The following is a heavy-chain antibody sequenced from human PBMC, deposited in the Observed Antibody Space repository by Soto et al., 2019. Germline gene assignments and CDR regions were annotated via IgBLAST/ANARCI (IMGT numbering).Heavy chain of an antibody. V-gene: IGHV3-7*01. Sequence: PGGSLRLSCEVSGFSSKTHWMSWVRQAPGKGLGWLANMNEDANTKYYMDSVKGRFTILGDSAGQSLFLKMASLRAEDTAVYFCAAYNTSRHAAFDIWGRGTLVTVSS. CDR2: MNEDANTK. J-gene: IGHJ3*02. D-gene: IGHD1-20*01. CDR1: GFSSKTHW. CDR3: AAYNTSRHAAFDI.